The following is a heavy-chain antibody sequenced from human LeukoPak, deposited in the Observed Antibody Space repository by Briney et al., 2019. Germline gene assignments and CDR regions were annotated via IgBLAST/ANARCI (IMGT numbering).Heavy chain of an antibody. CDR3: AKKVGGVYASDI. Sequence: PGGSLRLSCAASGFTFNNYAMSWVRQAPGKGLEWVSGISGSGGSTYYADSVKGRFTISRDNSKNTLSLQMNSLRAEDTAVYYCAKKVGGVYASDIWGQGTMVTVSS. CDR1: GFTFNNYA. V-gene: IGHV3-23*01. CDR2: ISGSGGST. J-gene: IGHJ3*02. D-gene: IGHD3-16*01.